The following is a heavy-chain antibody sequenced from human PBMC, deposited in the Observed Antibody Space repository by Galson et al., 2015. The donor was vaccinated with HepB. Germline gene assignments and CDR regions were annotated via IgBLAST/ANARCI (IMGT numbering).Heavy chain of an antibody. J-gene: IGHJ4*02. CDR3: ARVTYYDSGY. Sequence: SLRLSCAASGFTFSDFWMHWARQVPGKGLEWVAHINSYGSSTDYADSVKGRFTISRDNAKNTVYLQMNSLRAEDTAVYYCARVTYYDSGYWGRGALVTVSS. D-gene: IGHD3-22*01. CDR1: GFTFSDFW. CDR2: INSYGSST. V-gene: IGHV3-74*01.